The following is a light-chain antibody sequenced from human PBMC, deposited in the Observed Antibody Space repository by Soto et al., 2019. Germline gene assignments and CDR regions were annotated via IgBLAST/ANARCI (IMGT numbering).Light chain of an antibody. V-gene: IGKV3-20*01. Sequence: EVVLTQSPGSLSLSPGERATLSCRASQSVSNNFLAWYQQRPGQAPRLLIHDASNRAADTPDRFSGSGSGTEFTLTIRSLEPEDSAVYYCQQFGGSPMYTFGQGTKLEI. CDR3: QQFGGSPMYT. J-gene: IGKJ2*01. CDR1: QSVSNNF. CDR2: DAS.